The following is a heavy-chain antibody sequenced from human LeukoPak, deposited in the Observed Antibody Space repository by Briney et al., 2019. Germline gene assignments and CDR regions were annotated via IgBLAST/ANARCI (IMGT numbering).Heavy chain of an antibody. Sequence: GASVKVSCKASGYTFTSYAMHWVRQAPGQRLEWMGWINAGNGNTKYSQKFQGRVTITRDTSASTAYMELSSLRSGDTAVYYCARGRNWNYVVGFDPWGQGTLVTVSS. V-gene: IGHV1-3*01. CDR3: ARGRNWNYVVGFDP. CDR2: INAGNGNT. J-gene: IGHJ5*02. CDR1: GYTFTSYA. D-gene: IGHD1-7*01.